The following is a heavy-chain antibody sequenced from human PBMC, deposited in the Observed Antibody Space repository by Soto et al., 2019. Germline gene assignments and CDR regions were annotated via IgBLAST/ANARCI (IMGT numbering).Heavy chain of an antibody. CDR1: GFTFRSYW. Sequence: GGSLRLSCVDSGFTFRSYWMHWVRQAPGKGLVWVSRVHNDGSSEAYADSVKGRFSISRDTAKNALYLQMNSLGAEDTAVYYCALGRYCSGGTCSFDYWGQGT. D-gene: IGHD2-15*01. V-gene: IGHV3-74*03. CDR2: VHNDGSSE. CDR3: ALGRYCSGGTCSFDY. J-gene: IGHJ4*02.